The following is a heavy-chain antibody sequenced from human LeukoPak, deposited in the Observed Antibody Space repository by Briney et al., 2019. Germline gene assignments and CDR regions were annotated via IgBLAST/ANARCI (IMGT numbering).Heavy chain of an antibody. CDR2: IIPIFGTA. CDR3: ARGSLVRGVIITPGYYYYMDV. D-gene: IGHD3-10*02. V-gene: IGHV1-69*01. Sequence: GASVKVSCKASGGTFSSYAISWVRQAPGQGLEWMGGIIPIFGTANYAQKFQGRVTITADESTSTAYMELSSLRSEDTAVHYCARGSLVRGVIITPGYYYYMDVWGKGTTVTVSS. CDR1: GGTFSSYA. J-gene: IGHJ6*03.